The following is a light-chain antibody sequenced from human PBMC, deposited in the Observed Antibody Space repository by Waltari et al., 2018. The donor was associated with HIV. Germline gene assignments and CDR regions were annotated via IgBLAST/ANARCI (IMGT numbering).Light chain of an antibody. CDR2: STN. V-gene: IGLV7-43*01. CDR1: TGAVTSGFF. CDR3: LLYYGGAQNWV. Sequence: QTVVTQEPSLTVSPGGTVTLTCASSTGAVTSGFFPNWFQQKPGQAPRALIYSTNSKHFGTPARFSGSLLGGKAALTLSGVQPEDEAEYYCLLYYGGAQNWVFGGGTKLTVL. J-gene: IGLJ3*02.